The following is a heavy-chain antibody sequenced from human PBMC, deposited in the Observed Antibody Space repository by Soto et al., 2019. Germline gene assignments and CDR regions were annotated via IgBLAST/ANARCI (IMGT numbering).Heavy chain of an antibody. J-gene: IGHJ3*02. V-gene: IGHV4-39*01. CDR3: ARFFGNAFDI. CDR1: GGSISSSSFN. D-gene: IGHD3-16*01. Sequence: QLQLRESGPGLVKPSETLSLTCSVSGGSISSSSFNWDWIRQPPGKGLEWIGTIYYDGSTDYNPSLKSRAIISVDTSKNEFSLKLTSVIAADMAVYYCARFFGNAFDIWGHGTVVTVS. CDR2: IYYDGST.